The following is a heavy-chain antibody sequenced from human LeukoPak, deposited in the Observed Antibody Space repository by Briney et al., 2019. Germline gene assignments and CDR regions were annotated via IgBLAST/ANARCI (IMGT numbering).Heavy chain of an antibody. CDR1: GFTFSSYS. CDR2: IKQDGSER. Sequence: GGSLRLSCAASGFTFSSYSMNWVRQAPGKGLEWVANIKQDGSERYYVDSVKGRFTISRDNAKNSLYLQMNSLRAEDMAVYYCAKDPRYGSANWGQGTLVTVSS. V-gene: IGHV3-7*01. D-gene: IGHD6-25*01. J-gene: IGHJ4*02. CDR3: AKDPRYGSAN.